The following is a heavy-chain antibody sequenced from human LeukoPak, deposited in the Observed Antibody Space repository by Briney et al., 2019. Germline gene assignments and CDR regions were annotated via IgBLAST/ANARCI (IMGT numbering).Heavy chain of an antibody. CDR1: GGSINSGGYY. V-gene: IGHV4-31*03. Sequence: SETLSLTCTVSGGSINSGGYYWSWIRQHPGKGLEWIGYIYYSGSTYYNPSLKSRVTISVDTSKNQFSLRLSSVTAADTAVYYCARDPIAAAGINWGQGTLVTVSS. D-gene: IGHD6-13*01. J-gene: IGHJ4*02. CDR2: IYYSGST. CDR3: ARDPIAAAGIN.